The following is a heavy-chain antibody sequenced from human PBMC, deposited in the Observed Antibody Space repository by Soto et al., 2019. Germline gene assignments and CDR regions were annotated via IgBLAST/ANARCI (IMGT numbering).Heavy chain of an antibody. CDR3: AKGRGGKTVANFGMDV. V-gene: IGHV1-46*01. J-gene: IGHJ6*02. CDR2: ISPFGGAT. CDR1: GDSVSNDY. Sequence: ASVKVSCKASGDSVSNDYLHWVRQAPGQGFEWLGLISPFGGATAYAQRFKGRVTVTMGKSSTSFYLELSSLRSDDTAVYYCAKGRGGKTVANFGMDVWGQGVTVTVSS. D-gene: IGHD3-16*01.